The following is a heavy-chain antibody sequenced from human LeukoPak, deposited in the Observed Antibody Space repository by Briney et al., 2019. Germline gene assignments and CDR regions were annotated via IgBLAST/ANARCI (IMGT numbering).Heavy chain of an antibody. Sequence: TSETLSLTCTVSGGSISSSSYYWGWIRQPPGKGLEWIGSIYYSGSTYHNPSLKSRITISVDTSKNQFSLKLSSVTAADTAVYYCASKPKGYSTNGVCYSVFDYWGQGTLVTVSS. D-gene: IGHD2-8*01. CDR2: IYYSGST. J-gene: IGHJ4*02. V-gene: IGHV4-39*01. CDR1: GGSISSSSYY. CDR3: ASKPKGYSTNGVCYSVFDY.